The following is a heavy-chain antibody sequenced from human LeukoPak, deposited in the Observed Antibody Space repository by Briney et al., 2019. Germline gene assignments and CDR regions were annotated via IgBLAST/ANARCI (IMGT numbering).Heavy chain of an antibody. CDR1: GFTFSSYD. J-gene: IGHJ3*02. CDR3: IRGGIQVSGIDAFDI. CDR2: IGIAGDT. Sequence: GGSLRLSCAASGFTFSSYDMHWVRQAPGRGLEWVSAIGIAGDTYYPDSVKGRFTISRENAKNSMYLQMNSLKDGDTSVYYCIRGGIQVSGIDAFDIWGQGTMVTVSS. V-gene: IGHV3-13*01. D-gene: IGHD5/OR15-5a*01.